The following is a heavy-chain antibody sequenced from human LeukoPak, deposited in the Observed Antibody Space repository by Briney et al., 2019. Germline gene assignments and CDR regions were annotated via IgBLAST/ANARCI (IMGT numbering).Heavy chain of an antibody. J-gene: IGHJ4*02. D-gene: IGHD1-26*01. CDR2: IRSDGYHT. Sequence: PGGSLRLSCAASGFTFSSYAMSRVRQAPGKGLEWVAFIRSDGYHTYYTDSVKGRFIITRDNFKNTLYLQMNSLRLEDMAVYYCAKPSGSGVDYWGRGTRVTVSS. V-gene: IGHV3-30*02. CDR1: GFTFSSYA. CDR3: AKPSGSGVDY.